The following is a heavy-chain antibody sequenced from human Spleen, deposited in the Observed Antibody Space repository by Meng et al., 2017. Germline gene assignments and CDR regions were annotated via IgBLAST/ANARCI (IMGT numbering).Heavy chain of an antibody. CDR1: GFTFSSYG. CDR2: IWYDGSNK. Sequence: GGSLRLSCAASGFTFSSYGMHWVRQAPGKGLEWVAVIWYDGSNKYYADSVKGRFTISRDNSKNTLYLQMNSLRAEDTAVYYCARDRNIVVVTAIRYYYYGMDVWGQGTTVTVSS. J-gene: IGHJ6*02. V-gene: IGHV3-33*01. CDR3: ARDRNIVVVTAIRYYYYGMDV. D-gene: IGHD2-21*02.